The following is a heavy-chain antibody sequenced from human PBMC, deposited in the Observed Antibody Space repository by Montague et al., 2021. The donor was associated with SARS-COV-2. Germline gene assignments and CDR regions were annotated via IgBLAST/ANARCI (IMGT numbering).Heavy chain of an antibody. CDR1: DGSVISTYPH. CDR2: LFHIDTT. CDR3: TRGIDSYKTGY. J-gene: IGHJ4*02. D-gene: IGHD6-13*01. Sequence: SETLSLTCTVSDGSVISTYPHWHWVRQSPGRGLEWIGGYLFHIDTTDYNASLMSRVTISVDTSKNQFSLKLTSVTAADTAVYYCTRGIDSYKTGYWGQGIQVTVSS. V-gene: IGHV4-61*01.